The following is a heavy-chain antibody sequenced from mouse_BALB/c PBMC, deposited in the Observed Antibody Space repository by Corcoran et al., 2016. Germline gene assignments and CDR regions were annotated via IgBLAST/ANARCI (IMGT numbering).Heavy chain of an antibody. Sequence: EVQLQQSGPELVKPGASVKMSCKASGYTFTCYVMHWVKQKPGQGLEWIGYINPYNDGTKYNEKFKGKATLTSDKSSSTAYMELSSLTSEDSAVYYCAREGYYYGFAYWGQGTLVTVSA. D-gene: IGHD1-1*01. CDR2: INPYNDGT. J-gene: IGHJ3*01. CDR1: GYTFTCYV. CDR3: AREGYYYGFAY. V-gene: IGHV1S136*01.